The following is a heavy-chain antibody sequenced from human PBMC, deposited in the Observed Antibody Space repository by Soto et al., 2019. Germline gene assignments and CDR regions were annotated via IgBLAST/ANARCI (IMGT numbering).Heavy chain of an antibody. CDR2: FSSSGAI. D-gene: IGHD2-2*01. Sequence: EVQLVESGGGLVQPGGSLRLSCTASGFSVSTDSMNWVRQAPGKGLEWILHFSSSGAISYADSVKGRLTISRDNAKNSLYLQMNSLRDEDTAVYYCARGRDYALDFWGQGTLVTVSS. V-gene: IGHV3-48*02. CDR1: GFSVSTDS. J-gene: IGHJ4*02. CDR3: ARGRDYALDF.